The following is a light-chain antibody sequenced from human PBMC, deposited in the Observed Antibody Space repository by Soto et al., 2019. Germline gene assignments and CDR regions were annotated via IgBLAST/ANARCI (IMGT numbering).Light chain of an antibody. CDR1: SSAIGAYDY. Sequence: QSALTQHASLSGSPGQSITISCTCTSSAIGAYDYVSWFQQHPGKAPKLMISEVNNRPSRVSNRFSGSKAGNTAYLTMSGLQVEDADEYFCFSFTTARTLVFGTGTQLTVL. V-gene: IGLV2-14*01. CDR3: FSFTTARTLV. CDR2: EVN. J-gene: IGLJ1*01.